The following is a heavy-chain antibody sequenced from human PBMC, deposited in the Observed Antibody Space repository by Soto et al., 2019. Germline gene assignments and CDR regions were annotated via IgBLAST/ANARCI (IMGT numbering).Heavy chain of an antibody. D-gene: IGHD2-2*01. Sequence: SETLSLTCTVSGGSISSSSYYWGWIRQPPGKGQEWIGSIYYSGSTYYKQSLKSRVTFSLDTFKNFFSLKLSSLTAADTVVYYCAGGDIVLVPAAMPVRYYGMDVWGQGTTVS. V-gene: IGHV4-39*01. CDR2: IYYSGST. CDR1: GGSISSSSYY. CDR3: AGGDIVLVPAAMPVRYYGMDV. J-gene: IGHJ6*02.